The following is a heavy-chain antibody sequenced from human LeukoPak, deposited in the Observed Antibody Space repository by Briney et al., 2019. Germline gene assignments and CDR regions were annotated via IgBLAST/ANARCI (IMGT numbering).Heavy chain of an antibody. CDR3: ARLPTVTFFDY. Sequence: SSETLSLTCTVSGGSISSSSYYWGWIRQPPGKGLEWIGSIYYSGSTYYNPSLKSRVTISVDTSKNQFSLKLSSVTAADTAVYYCARLPTVTFFDYWGQGTLVTVSS. D-gene: IGHD4-17*01. V-gene: IGHV4-39*01. CDR1: GGSISSSSYY. CDR2: IYYSGST. J-gene: IGHJ4*02.